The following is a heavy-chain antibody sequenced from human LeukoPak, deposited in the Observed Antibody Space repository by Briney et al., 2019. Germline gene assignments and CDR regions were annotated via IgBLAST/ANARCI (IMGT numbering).Heavy chain of an antibody. J-gene: IGHJ3*02. CDR3: ARARGYAFDI. Sequence: GGSLRPSCAASGFTVSSNYMSWVRQAPGKGLEWVSVIYSGGSTYYADSVKGRFTISRDNSKNTLYLQMNSLRAEDTAVYYCARARGYAFDIWGQGTMATVSS. V-gene: IGHV3-53*01. CDR1: GFTVSSNY. CDR2: IYSGGST.